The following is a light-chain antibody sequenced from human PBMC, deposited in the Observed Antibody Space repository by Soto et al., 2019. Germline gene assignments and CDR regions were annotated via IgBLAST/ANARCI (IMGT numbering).Light chain of an antibody. J-gene: IGKJ5*01. V-gene: IGKV3-15*01. Sequence: EIVLTQSPGTLSLSPGERVTLSCGASQSVSRNYLAWYQQKPGQAPRLLIYGASTRATGIPARLSGSGSGTEFILTISSVESEDSAIYYCQQHNDWPTFGQGTRLEIK. CDR3: QQHNDWPT. CDR2: GAS. CDR1: QSVSRN.